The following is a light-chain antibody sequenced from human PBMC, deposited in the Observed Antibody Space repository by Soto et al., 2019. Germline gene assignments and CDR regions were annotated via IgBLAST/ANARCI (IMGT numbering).Light chain of an antibody. CDR2: DAS. CDR1: QSISSN. J-gene: IGKJ1*01. V-gene: IGKV3-20*01. CDR3: QQYGGLPT. Sequence: EIVLTQSPGTLSLSPGERATLSCRASQSISSNLAWYQQKPGQAPRLLIYDASNRATGIPAMFNGSGSGTDFSLTISRLEPEDFAVYYCQQYGGLPTFGQGTKVDIK.